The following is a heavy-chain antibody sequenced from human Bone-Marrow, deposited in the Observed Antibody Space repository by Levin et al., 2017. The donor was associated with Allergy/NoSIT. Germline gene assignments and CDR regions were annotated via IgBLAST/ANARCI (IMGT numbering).Heavy chain of an antibody. CDR2: INGGNGDT. V-gene: IGHV1-3*01. CDR1: GYTFTNHA. CDR3: ARRAGGFCSSASCPTPFDH. J-gene: IGHJ4*02. Sequence: AASVKVSCTASGYTFTNHAIHWVRQAPGESLEWMGWINGGNGDTMHLQKFQGRVTITRDTSAGTAYMELYSLRSEDTAVYYCARRAGGFCSSASCPTPFDHWGQGTLVTVSS. D-gene: IGHD2-2*01.